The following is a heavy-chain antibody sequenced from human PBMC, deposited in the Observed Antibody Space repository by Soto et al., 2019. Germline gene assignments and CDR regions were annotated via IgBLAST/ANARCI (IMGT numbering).Heavy chain of an antibody. D-gene: IGHD2-15*01. CDR1: GGTFSSYA. CDR2: IIPIFGTA. Sequence: SVKVSCKASGGTFSSYAISWVRQAPGQGLEWMGGIIPIFGTANYAQKFQGRVTITADESTSTAYMELSSLRSEDTAVYYCARDRVVVAAHYYYYGMCVWGQGTTVTVSS. CDR3: ARDRVVVAAHYYYYGMCV. J-gene: IGHJ6*02. V-gene: IGHV1-69*13.